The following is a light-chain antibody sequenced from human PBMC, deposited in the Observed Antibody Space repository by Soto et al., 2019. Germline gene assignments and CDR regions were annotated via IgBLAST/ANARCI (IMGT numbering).Light chain of an antibody. CDR3: QQYGSSPPRT. V-gene: IGKV3-20*01. CDR1: QSVSSSY. J-gene: IGKJ1*01. CDR2: GAS. Sequence: EIVLTQSPGALSLSPGERATLSCRASQSVSSSYLAWYQQKPGQAPSLLIYGASSRATGIPDRFSGSGSGTDFTLTISRLEPEDFAVYYCQQYGSSPPRTFGQGTKVDI.